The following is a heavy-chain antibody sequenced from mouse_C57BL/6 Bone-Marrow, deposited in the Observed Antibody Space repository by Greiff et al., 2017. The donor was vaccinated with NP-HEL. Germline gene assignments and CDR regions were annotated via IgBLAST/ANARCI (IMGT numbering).Heavy chain of an antibody. V-gene: IGHV1-69*01. Sequence: QVQLQQPGAELVMPGASVKLSCKASGYTFTSYWMHWVKQRPGQGLEWIGEIDPSDSYTNYNQKFKGKSTLTVDKSSSTAYMQLSSLTSEDSAVYYWARRARYWYFDVWGTGTTVTVSS. J-gene: IGHJ1*03. CDR1: GYTFTSYW. D-gene: IGHD3-1*01. CDR2: IDPSDSYT. CDR3: ARRARYWYFDV.